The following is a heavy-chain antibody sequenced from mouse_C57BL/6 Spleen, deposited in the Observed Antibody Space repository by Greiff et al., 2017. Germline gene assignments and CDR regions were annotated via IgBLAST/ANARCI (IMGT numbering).Heavy chain of an antibody. Sequence: QVQLQQSGAELVRPGTSVKLSCKASGYTFNSYWMHWVKQRPGQGLEWIGVIDPSDSYPNYNQKFKGKATLTVDPSSSTAYMQLSSLTSEDAAVYYWARTPPYGSSLSWYFDVFGTGTTVTVSS. J-gene: IGHJ1*03. D-gene: IGHD1-1*01. CDR2: IDPSDSYP. CDR3: ARTPPYGSSLSWYFDV. V-gene: IGHV1-59*01. CDR1: GYTFNSYW.